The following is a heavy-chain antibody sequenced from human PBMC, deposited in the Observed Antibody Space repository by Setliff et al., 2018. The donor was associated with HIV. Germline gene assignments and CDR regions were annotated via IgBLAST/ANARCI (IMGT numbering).Heavy chain of an antibody. Sequence: ASVKVSCKASGYTFTSYPMHWVRQAPGQGLEWMGVINTSGGSAGYAEKFRGRVTMTRDTSTSTVYMDLRNLRSEDTAVYYCARNQGDASGWYAGDYWGHGTLVTVSS. V-gene: IGHV1-46*01. D-gene: IGHD6-19*01. CDR1: GYTFTSYP. J-gene: IGHJ4*01. CDR2: INTSGGSA. CDR3: ARNQGDASGWYAGDY.